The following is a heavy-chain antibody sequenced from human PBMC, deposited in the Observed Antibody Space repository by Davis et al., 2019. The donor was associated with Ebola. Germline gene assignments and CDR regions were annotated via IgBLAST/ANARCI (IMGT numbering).Heavy chain of an antibody. D-gene: IGHD6-13*01. Sequence: SETLSLTCTVPGGPISSSSYYWGWIRQPPGKGLEWIGSIYYSGSNYYNPYPNSRVTISVDTSKSQLSLRLSTVSAADTAIYYCVRLSIVAPETLYYNYDVDVWGKGTTVTVSS. J-gene: IGHJ6*04. V-gene: IGHV4-39*01. CDR3: VRLSIVAPETLYYNYDVDV. CDR2: IYYSGSN. CDR1: GGPISSSSYY.